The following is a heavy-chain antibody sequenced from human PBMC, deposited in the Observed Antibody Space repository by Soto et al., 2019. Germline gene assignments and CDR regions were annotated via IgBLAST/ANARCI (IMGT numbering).Heavy chain of an antibody. CDR3: AVYYYDSSGYGS. V-gene: IGHV4-39*01. Sequence: PSETLSLTCTVSGGSISSSSYYWGWIRQPPGKGLELIGSIYYSWSTYYNPSLNSRVTISVDTSKNQVSLKLSSVTAADTAVYYCAVYYYDSSGYGSWGQGTLVTVSS. D-gene: IGHD3-22*01. CDR2: IYYSWST. J-gene: IGHJ4*02. CDR1: GGSISSSSYY.